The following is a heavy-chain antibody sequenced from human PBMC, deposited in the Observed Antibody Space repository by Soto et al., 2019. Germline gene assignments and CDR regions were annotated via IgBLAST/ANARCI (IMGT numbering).Heavy chain of an antibody. CDR1: GYTFTSYA. V-gene: IGHV1-18*01. CDR2: INAYNGNT. CDR3: ARGHDYYGSGSYSSTLYYMDV. J-gene: IGHJ6*03. Sequence: ASVKVSCKASGYTFTSYAIHWVRQAPGQRLEWMGWINAYNGNTNYAQKLQGRVTMTTDTSTSTAYMELRSLRSDDTAVYYCARGHDYYGSGSYSSTLYYMDVWGKGTTVTVSS. D-gene: IGHD3-10*01.